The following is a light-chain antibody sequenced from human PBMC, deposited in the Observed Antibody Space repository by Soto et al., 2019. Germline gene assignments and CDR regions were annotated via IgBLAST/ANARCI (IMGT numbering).Light chain of an antibody. CDR2: GAS. CDR3: QQYDTSPRT. Sequence: EVMLTQSPGNLSLSPGERATLSCRASQSVSSNYLAWYQQKSGQAPRLLIYGASNRATGIPDRFSGSGSGTDFTLTIRRLEPEDFAVYYCQQYDTSPRTFGQGTKVEFK. CDR1: QSVSSNY. V-gene: IGKV3-20*01. J-gene: IGKJ1*01.